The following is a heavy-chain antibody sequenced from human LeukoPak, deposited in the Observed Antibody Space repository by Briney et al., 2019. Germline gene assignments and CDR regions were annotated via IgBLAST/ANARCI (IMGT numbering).Heavy chain of an antibody. CDR3: ARARTNDYGAINWFDP. CDR2: ISAYNGNT. J-gene: IGHJ5*02. CDR1: GYTFTSYG. D-gene: IGHD4-17*01. V-gene: IGHV1-18*01. Sequence: GASVKVSCKASGYTFTSYGISWVRQAPGQGLEWMGWISAYNGNTNNAQKLQDRVTMTTDTSTSTAYMELRSLRSDDTAVYYCARARTNDYGAINWFDPWGQGTLVTVSS.